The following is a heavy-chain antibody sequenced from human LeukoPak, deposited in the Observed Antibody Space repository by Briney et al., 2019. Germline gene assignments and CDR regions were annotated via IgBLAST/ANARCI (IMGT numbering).Heavy chain of an antibody. Sequence: KSGGSLRLSCAASGFTFSSYAMSWVRQAPGKGLEWVSAISGSGGSTYYADSVKGRFTISRDNSKNTLYLQMNSLRAEDTAVYYCARHDSWAGWFDPWGQGTLVTVSS. D-gene: IGHD3-22*01. CDR2: ISGSGGST. V-gene: IGHV3-23*01. J-gene: IGHJ5*02. CDR3: ARHDSWAGWFDP. CDR1: GFTFSSYA.